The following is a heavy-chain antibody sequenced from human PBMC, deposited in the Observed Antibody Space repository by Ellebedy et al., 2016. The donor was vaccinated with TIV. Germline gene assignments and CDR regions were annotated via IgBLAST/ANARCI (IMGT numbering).Heavy chain of an antibody. CDR2: IIPILGIA. CDR1: GGTFSRHV. V-gene: IGHV1-69*04. Sequence: AASVKVSCKASGGTFSRHVISWVRQAPGQGLEWMGRIIPILGIANYAQTFQGRVTITADKSTSTAYMELSSLRSEDTAVYYCAREPSGVGWYDSSWFDPWGQGTLVAVSS. J-gene: IGHJ5*02. D-gene: IGHD6-19*01. CDR3: AREPSGVGWYDSSWFDP.